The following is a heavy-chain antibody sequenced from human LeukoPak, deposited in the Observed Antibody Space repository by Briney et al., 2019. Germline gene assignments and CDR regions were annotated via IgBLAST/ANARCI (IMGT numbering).Heavy chain of an antibody. V-gene: IGHV3-30*03. CDR2: ISYDGSNR. Sequence: GGSLRLPCAASRFTFSSYGIHWVRQAPGKGLEWVAVISYDGSNRYYADSVKGRFTISRDNSKNTLYLQMNSLKVEDTAVYYCARAAAVDEQLVIDYWGQGTLVTVSS. CDR3: ARAAAVDEQLVIDY. D-gene: IGHD6-13*01. J-gene: IGHJ4*02. CDR1: RFTFSSYG.